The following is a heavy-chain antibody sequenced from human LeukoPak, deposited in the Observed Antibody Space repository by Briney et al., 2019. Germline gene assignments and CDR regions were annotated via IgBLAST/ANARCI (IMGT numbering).Heavy chain of an antibody. V-gene: IGHV3-48*02. Sequence: PGGSLRLSCEVSGFTFSSYDLNWVRQAPGRGLEWISYITSSSGTIYYADSVKGRFTISRDNAMNSLSLQMNSLRDEDTAVYYCARDSSVAAFDYWGQGTLVTVSS. CDR1: GFTFSSYD. D-gene: IGHD6-19*01. J-gene: IGHJ4*02. CDR3: ARDSSVAAFDY. CDR2: ITSSSGTI.